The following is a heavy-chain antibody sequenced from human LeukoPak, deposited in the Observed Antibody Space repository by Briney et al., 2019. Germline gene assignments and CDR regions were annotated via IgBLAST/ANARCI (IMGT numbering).Heavy chain of an antibody. CDR2: INHSGST. CDR3: ARSYGPGAFDI. D-gene: IGHD4-17*01. Sequence: SETLSLTCAVYGGSFSGYYWSWIRQPPGKGLEWIGEINHSGSTNYNPSLKSRVTISVDTSKNQFSLKLSSVTAADTAVYYCARSYGPGAFDIWGQGTMVTVSS. CDR1: GGSFSGYY. V-gene: IGHV4-34*01. J-gene: IGHJ3*02.